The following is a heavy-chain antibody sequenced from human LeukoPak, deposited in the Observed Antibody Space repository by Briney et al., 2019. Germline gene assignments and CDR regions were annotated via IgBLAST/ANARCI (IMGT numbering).Heavy chain of an antibody. CDR1: GGSISSYY. V-gene: IGHV4-59*12. CDR2: IYYSGST. J-gene: IGHJ4*02. D-gene: IGHD3-22*01. CDR3: ARDKDYYDSSGYYDY. Sequence: SETLSLTCTVSGGSISSYYWSWIRQPPGKGLEWIGYIYYSGSTNYNPSLKSRVTISVDTSKNQFSLKLSSVTAADTAVYYCARDKDYYDSSGYYDYWGQGTLVTVSS.